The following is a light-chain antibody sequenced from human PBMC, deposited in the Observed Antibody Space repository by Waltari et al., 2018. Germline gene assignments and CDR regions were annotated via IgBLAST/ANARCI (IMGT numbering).Light chain of an antibody. CDR1: DSIAGAYEY. CDR2: DVY. CDR3: SSYTSSGVV. V-gene: IGLV2-14*01. J-gene: IGLJ2*01. Sequence: QSALSHPASVSGSPGQSILILCTGTDSIAGAYEYVSWYQQYPGKAPRLIIYDVYNRPSGVSNRFSGSKSDNTASLTISGLQAEDESVYYCSSYTSSGVVFGGGTKLTVL.